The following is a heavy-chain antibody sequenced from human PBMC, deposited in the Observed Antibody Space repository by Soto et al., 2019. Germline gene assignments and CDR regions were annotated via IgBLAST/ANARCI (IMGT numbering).Heavy chain of an antibody. J-gene: IGHJ4*02. V-gene: IGHV3-23*01. CDR1: GFSFIKYA. D-gene: IGHD3-10*01. Sequence: EVQLLECGGGLVQPGGSLRLSCAASGFSFIKYAMSWFRQAPGKGLEWVSGLGGSGGSTSSADSVKGRFAISRDKSRNTMYLQMNSLTDGETASYYCARGFSAGKGSPPDSWAQGTQVTLCS. CDR3: ARGFSAGKGSPPDS. CDR2: LGGSGGST.